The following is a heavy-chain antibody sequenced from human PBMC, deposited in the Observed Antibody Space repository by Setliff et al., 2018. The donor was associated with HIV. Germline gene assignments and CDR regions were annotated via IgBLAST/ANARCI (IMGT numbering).Heavy chain of an antibody. V-gene: IGHV4-34*01. D-gene: IGHD6-19*01. Sequence: PSETLSLTCTVYGASFSGYYWSWIRQPPGMGLEWIGEINQSENTNYNPSLKSRVTISVDTSKNQFSLKLSSVTAADTAVYYCAREGLAVAGLNWFDPWGQGTLVTVSS. CDR3: AREGLAVAGLNWFDP. CDR2: INQSENT. CDR1: GASFSGYY. J-gene: IGHJ5*02.